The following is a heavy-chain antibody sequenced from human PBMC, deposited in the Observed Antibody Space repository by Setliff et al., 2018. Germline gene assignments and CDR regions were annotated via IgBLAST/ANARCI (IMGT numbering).Heavy chain of an antibody. D-gene: IGHD3-22*01. J-gene: IGHJ4*01. CDR2: IRYDGSKK. Sequence: GGSLRLSCAASGFAFNSYGIHWVRHTPGKGLEWVAYIRYDGSKKDYADYVRGRFTISRDDSKNTVSLQVSSLRVDDTAVYYCAKEIQPRRGPVYDSSGLAFDYWGRGTLVTVS. V-gene: IGHV3-30*02. CDR1: GFAFNSYG. CDR3: AKEIQPRRGPVYDSSGLAFDY.